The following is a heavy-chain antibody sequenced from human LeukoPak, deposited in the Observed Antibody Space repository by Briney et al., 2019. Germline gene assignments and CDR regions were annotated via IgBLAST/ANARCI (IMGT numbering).Heavy chain of an antibody. CDR3: TRGGSAPYALDI. Sequence: PSETLSLTCAVSGGAITTDNWWTWVRQPPGKGLEWIGEIYHSGSTYSNPSLRSRVTISVDTSKKQFSLKLTSVTAADTAVYYCTRGGSAPYALDIWGQGTMVTVSS. V-gene: IGHV4-4*02. J-gene: IGHJ3*02. CDR2: IYHSGST. CDR1: GGAITTDNW.